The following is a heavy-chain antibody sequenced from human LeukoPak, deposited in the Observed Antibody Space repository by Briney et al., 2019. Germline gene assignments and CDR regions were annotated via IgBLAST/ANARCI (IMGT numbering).Heavy chain of an antibody. J-gene: IGHJ5*02. V-gene: IGHV3-9*01. CDR2: ISWNSGKI. D-gene: IGHD5/OR15-5a*01. CDR1: GFTFNDYV. Sequence: GGSLRLSCAVSGFTFNDYVMHWVRQAPGMGLEWVSSISWNSGKIGYADSVKGRFTISRDNAKNSLYLQMNNLRPEDTALYYCAKGSTISDMADWLDPWGQGTLVTVSS. CDR3: AKGSTISDMADWLDP.